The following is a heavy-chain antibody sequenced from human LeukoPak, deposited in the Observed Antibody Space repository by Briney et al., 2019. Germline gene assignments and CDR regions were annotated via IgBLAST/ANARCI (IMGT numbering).Heavy chain of an antibody. CDR2: ISSSSSYI. J-gene: IGHJ3*02. CDR1: VFTFSNYS. V-gene: IGHV3-21*01. CDR3: TRDNRSYDAFDI. Sequence: PGGSLRLYCAASVFTFSNYSMNWVRQAPGKGLEWVSSISSSSSYIYYADSVKGRFTISRDNAKNSLYLQMNSLRAEDTAVYYCTRDNRSYDAFDIWGQGTMVTVSS. D-gene: IGHD1-26*01.